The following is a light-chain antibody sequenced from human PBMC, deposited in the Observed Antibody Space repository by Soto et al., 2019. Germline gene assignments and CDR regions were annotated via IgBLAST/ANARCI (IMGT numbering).Light chain of an antibody. Sequence: EIVLTQSPATLSLSPGERATLSCRASQSVSSYLAWYQQKPGQAPTLLIYDASNRATGIPARFSGSGSGTASPLPISSLDPEDFSVYYCQQRSNSPPYTFGQATKLHI. V-gene: IGKV3-11*01. J-gene: IGKJ2*01. CDR2: DAS. CDR1: QSVSSY. CDR3: QQRSNSPPYT.